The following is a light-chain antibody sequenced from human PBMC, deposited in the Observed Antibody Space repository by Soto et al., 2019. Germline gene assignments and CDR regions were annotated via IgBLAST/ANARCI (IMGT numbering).Light chain of an antibody. Sequence: EILMAQSPATLSVSPGERATLSCRASQSVSSNLAWYQQKPGQAPRLLIYAASTRATGIPARFSGSGSGTEFTLTISSLQSEDFAVYYRQQYNDWPPWTFGQGTKVDIK. V-gene: IGKV3-15*01. CDR2: AAS. CDR3: QQYNDWPPWT. J-gene: IGKJ1*01. CDR1: QSVSSN.